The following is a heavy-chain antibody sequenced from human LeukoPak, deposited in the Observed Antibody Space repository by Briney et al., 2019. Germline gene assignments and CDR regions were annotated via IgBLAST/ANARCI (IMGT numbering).Heavy chain of an antibody. J-gene: IGHJ6*02. CDR3: ARDYYYDILTGFRAGMDV. D-gene: IGHD3-9*01. CDR1: GFTSSSYG. CDR2: IWYDGSNK. Sequence: PGGSLRLSCAASGFTSSSYGMHWVRQAPGKGLEWVAVIWYDGSNKYYADSVKGRFTISRDNSKNTLYLQMNSLRAEDTAVYYCARDYYYDILTGFRAGMDVGGQGTTVTVSS. V-gene: IGHV3-33*01.